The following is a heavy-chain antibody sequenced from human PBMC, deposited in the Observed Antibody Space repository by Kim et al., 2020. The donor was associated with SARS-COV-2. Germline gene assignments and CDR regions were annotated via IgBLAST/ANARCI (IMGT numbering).Heavy chain of an antibody. Sequence: GGSLRLSCAASGFTFSSYSMNWVRQAPGKGLEWVSSISSSSNYIYYADSLKGRFTITRDNAKNSLYLQMNSLRAEDTAGYYCAKWAYDSGSMEDYWGQGTLVTVSS. CDR1: GFTFSSYS. J-gene: IGHJ4*02. CDR3: AKWAYDSGSMEDY. D-gene: IGHD3-10*01. CDR2: ISSSSNYI. V-gene: IGHV3-21*01.